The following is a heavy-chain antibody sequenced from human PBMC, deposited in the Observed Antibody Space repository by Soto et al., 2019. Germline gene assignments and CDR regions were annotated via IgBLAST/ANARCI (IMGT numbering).Heavy chain of an antibody. CDR1: GYALTELS. CDR3: ATVPVFCSGSACWFDP. Sequence: ASVKVSCKVSGYALTELSMHWVRQAPGKGLEWMGGFDPEDGETIYAQKFQGRVTMTEDTSTDTAYMELSSLRSEDTAAYYCATVPVFCSGSACWFDPWGQGTLVTVSS. J-gene: IGHJ5*02. D-gene: IGHD3-10*02. V-gene: IGHV1-24*01. CDR2: FDPEDGET.